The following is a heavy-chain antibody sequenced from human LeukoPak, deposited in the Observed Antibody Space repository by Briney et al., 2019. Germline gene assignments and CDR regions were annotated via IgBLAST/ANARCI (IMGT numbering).Heavy chain of an antibody. CDR3: ARKRHAEHFDY. CDR1: GGSISSYY. J-gene: IGHJ4*02. V-gene: IGHV4-59*01. CDR2: IYYSGST. Sequence: SETLSLTCTVSGGSISSYYWSWIRQPPGKGLEWIGYIYYSGSTNYNPSLKSRVTISVDTSKNQFSLKLSSVTAADTAVYYCARKRHAEHFDYWGQGTLVTVSS. D-gene: IGHD6-25*01.